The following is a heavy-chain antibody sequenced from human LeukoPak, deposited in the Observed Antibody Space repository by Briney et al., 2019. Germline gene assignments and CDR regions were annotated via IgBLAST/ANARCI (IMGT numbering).Heavy chain of an antibody. D-gene: IGHD6-19*01. CDR1: GYSISSGYY. CDR2: IYHSGST. J-gene: IGHJ4*02. CDR3: ARERTIAVAGTESDY. Sequence: ASETLSLTCTVSGYSISSGYYWGWIRQPPGKGLEWIGSIYHSGSTYYNPSLKSRVTISVDTSKNQFSLKLSSVTAADTAVYYCARERTIAVAGTESDYWGQGTLVTVSS. V-gene: IGHV4-38-2*02.